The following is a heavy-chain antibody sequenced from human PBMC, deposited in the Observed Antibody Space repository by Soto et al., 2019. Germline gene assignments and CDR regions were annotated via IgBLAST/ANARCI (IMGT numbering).Heavy chain of an antibody. CDR2: IIPIFGTA. D-gene: IGHD3-10*01. Sequence: QVQLVQSGAEVKKPGSTVKVSCKASGGTFSSYAISWVRQAPGQELEWMGGIIPIFGTANYAQKFQGRVTITADESTSTAYMELSSLRSEDTAVYYCARDGGFGELLFTGPDYWGQGTLVTVSS. CDR1: GGTFSSYA. CDR3: ARDGGFGELLFTGPDY. J-gene: IGHJ4*02. V-gene: IGHV1-69*01.